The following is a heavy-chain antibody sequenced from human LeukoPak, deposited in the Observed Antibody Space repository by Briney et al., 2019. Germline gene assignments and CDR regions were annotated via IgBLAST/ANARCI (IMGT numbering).Heavy chain of an antibody. CDR1: GFTFSSYA. CDR2: ISGSGGST. CDR3: ARTDPEGYCSSTSCPPDWSDP. J-gene: IGHJ5*02. D-gene: IGHD2-2*01. V-gene: IGHV3-23*01. Sequence: GGSLRLSCAASGFTFSSYAMSWVRQAPGKGLEWVSAISGSGGSTYYADSVKGRFTISRDNSKNTLYLQMNSLRAEDTAVYYCARTDPEGYCSSTSCPPDWSDPWGQGTLVTVSS.